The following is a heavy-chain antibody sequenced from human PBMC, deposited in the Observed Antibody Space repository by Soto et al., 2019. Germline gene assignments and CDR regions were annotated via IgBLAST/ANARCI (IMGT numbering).Heavy chain of an antibody. V-gene: IGHV1-69*01. CDR2: IIPIFGTA. CDR1: GGTFSSYA. D-gene: IGHD3-10*01. Sequence: QVQLVQSGAEVKKPGSSVKVSCKASGGTFSSYAISWVRQAPGQGLEWMGGIIPIFGTANYAQQFQGRVTITADESTSTAYMELSSLRSEDTAVYYCARCQGDMVRGVINAYFDYWGQGTLVTVSA. CDR3: ARCQGDMVRGVINAYFDY. J-gene: IGHJ4*02.